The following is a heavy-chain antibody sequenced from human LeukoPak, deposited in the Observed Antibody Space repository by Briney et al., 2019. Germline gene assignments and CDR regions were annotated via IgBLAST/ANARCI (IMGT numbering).Heavy chain of an antibody. J-gene: IGHJ4*02. D-gene: IGHD4-11*01. V-gene: IGHV3-20*04. CDR2: INWNGGST. CDR3: AKDYSNYDRFEY. Sequence: GGSLRLSCAASGFTFDDYGMSWVRQAPGKGLEWVSGINWNGGSTGYADSVKGRFTISRDNSKNTLYLQMNSLRAEDAAVYYCAKDYSNYDRFEYWGQGTQVTVSS. CDR1: GFTFDDYG.